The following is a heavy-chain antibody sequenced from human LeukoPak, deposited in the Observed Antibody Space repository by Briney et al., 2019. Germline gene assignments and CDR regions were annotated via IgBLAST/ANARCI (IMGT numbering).Heavy chain of an antibody. Sequence: PSETLSLTCTVSGGSISSYYWSWIRQPPGKGLEWIGYIYYSGSTNYNPSLKSRVTISVDTSKNQFSLKLSSVTAADTAVYYCASSLSGSYSVYFDYWGQGTLVTVSS. D-gene: IGHD1-26*01. V-gene: IGHV4-59*08. CDR1: GGSISSYY. CDR3: ASSLSGSYSVYFDY. CDR2: IYYSGST. J-gene: IGHJ4*02.